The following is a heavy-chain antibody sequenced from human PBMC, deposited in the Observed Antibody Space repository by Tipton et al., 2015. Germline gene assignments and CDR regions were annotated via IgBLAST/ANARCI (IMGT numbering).Heavy chain of an antibody. J-gene: IGHJ4*02. CDR3: AREAYSSSGLIFDY. CDR1: GGSISNYY. D-gene: IGHD6-6*01. Sequence: LRLSCTVSGGSISNYYWGWIRQPPGKGLEWIGYIYYTGNTNYHASLRSRVTISLDTSKKQFSLMLTSVTAADTAVYYCAREAYSSSGLIFDYWGQGTLVTVSS. CDR2: IYYTGNT. V-gene: IGHV4-59*01.